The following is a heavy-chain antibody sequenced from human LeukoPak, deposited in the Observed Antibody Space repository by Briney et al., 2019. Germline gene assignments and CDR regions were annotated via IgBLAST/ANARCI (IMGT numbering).Heavy chain of an antibody. J-gene: IGHJ4*02. D-gene: IGHD3-10*01. CDR1: GFTVSSNY. V-gene: IGHV3-53*01. CDR3: ARDYFGLGSYFGTGDY. CDR2: IYSGGST. Sequence: GGSLRLSCAASGFTVSSNYMSWVRQAPGKGLEWVSVIYSGGSTYYADSVKGRFTISRDNSKNTLYLQMNSLRAEDTAVYYCARDYFGLGSYFGTGDYWGQGTLVTVSS.